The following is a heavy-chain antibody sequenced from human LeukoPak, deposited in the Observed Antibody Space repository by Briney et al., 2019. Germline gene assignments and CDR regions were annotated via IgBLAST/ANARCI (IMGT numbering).Heavy chain of an antibody. Sequence: SETLSLTCTVSGGSISSSSYYWGWIRQPPGKGLEWIGSIYYSGSTYYNPSLKSRVTISVDTSKNQFSLKLSSVTAADTAVYYCVRTRGYYDSCLDYWGQGTLVTVSS. J-gene: IGHJ4*02. D-gene: IGHD3-3*01. CDR2: IYYSGST. CDR3: VRTRGYYDSCLDY. CDR1: GGSISSSSYY. V-gene: IGHV4-39*01.